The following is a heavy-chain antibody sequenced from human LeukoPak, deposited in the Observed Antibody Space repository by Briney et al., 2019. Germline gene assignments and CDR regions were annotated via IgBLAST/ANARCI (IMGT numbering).Heavy chain of an antibody. CDR3: AKDYLYFDY. Sequence: AGGSLRLSCAASGFTFSSYSMNWVRQAPGKGLEWVSTISRSSGHSTYYADSVQGRFTISRDNSKNTLYLQMNSLRAEDTALYYCAKDYLYFDYWGQGTLVTVSS. V-gene: IGHV3-23*01. J-gene: IGHJ4*02. CDR1: GFTFSSYS. CDR2: ISRSSGHST.